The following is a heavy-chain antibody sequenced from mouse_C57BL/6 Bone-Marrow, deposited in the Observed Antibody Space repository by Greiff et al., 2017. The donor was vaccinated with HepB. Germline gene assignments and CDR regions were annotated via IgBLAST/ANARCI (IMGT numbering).Heavy chain of an antibody. CDR2: IDPEKGDT. J-gene: IGHJ1*03. CDR1: GFNIKDDY. V-gene: IGHV14-4*01. D-gene: IGHD2-4*01. Sequence: VQLKQSGAELVRPGASVKLSCTASGFNIKDDYMHWVKQRPEQGLEWIGWIDPEKGDTEYASKFQGKATITADTSSNTAYLQLSSLTSEDTAVYYCTPLYYDYDSYVWGTGTTVTVSS. CDR3: TPLYYDYDSYV.